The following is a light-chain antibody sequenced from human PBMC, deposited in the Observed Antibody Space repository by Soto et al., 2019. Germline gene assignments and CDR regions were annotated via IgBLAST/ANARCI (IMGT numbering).Light chain of an antibody. V-gene: IGKV1-27*01. CDR2: TAS. CDR3: QKDNSALWT. J-gene: IGKJ1*01. Sequence: DIEMTQSPSSLSASVGERVTITCRASQGISSYLSGYQQKRGEVPTLLIYTASTWQSGGPSRFSGSGSGKVFNLTIRRVQPEDGANYYCQKDNSALWTFGQGTKVEIK. CDR1: QGISSY.